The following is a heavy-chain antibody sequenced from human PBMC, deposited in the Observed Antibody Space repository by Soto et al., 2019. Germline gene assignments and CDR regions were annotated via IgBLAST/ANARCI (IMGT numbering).Heavy chain of an antibody. J-gene: IGHJ4*02. CDR3: AKDVGGSMFDY. CDR1: GFTFIIYA. D-gene: IGHD1-26*01. V-gene: IGHV3-23*01. CDR2: IDASGTAT. Sequence: EVQLLESGGELVQPGGSLRLSCAASGFTFIIYAMAWVRQAPGKGLEWVSTIDASGTATHYANSVVGRCTISRDNSKNTLYPQMNSLRAEDTAIYYCAKDVGGSMFDYWGQGSLLTVSS.